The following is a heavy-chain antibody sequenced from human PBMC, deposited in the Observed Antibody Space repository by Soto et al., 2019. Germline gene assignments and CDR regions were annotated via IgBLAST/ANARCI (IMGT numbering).Heavy chain of an antibody. CDR1: GYTFTSYA. Sequence: QVQLVQYGAEVKKPGASVKVSCKASGYTFTSYAMHWVRQAPGQRLEWMGWINAGNGNTKYSQKFQGRVTITRDTAANTADVELSSLRSEDTAVYYCASGDEYSSSLIDYWGQGTLVTVSS. J-gene: IGHJ4*02. V-gene: IGHV1-3*01. CDR3: ASGDEYSSSLIDY. D-gene: IGHD6-6*01. CDR2: INAGNGNT.